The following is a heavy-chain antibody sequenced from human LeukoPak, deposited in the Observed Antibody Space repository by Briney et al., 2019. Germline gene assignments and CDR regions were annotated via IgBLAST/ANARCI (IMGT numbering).Heavy chain of an antibody. V-gene: IGHV3-7*01. CDR1: GFIFSSYW. D-gene: IGHD2-21*01. CDR3: VRDYDVIGETN. J-gene: IGHJ4*02. CDR2: IKQDGSEK. Sequence: GGSLRLSCAASGFIFSSYWMSWVRQAPGKGLEWVANIKQDGSEKYYVDSVKGRFTISRDNAKNSLYLQMNSLRAEDTAVYYCVRDYDVIGETNWGQGTLVTVSS.